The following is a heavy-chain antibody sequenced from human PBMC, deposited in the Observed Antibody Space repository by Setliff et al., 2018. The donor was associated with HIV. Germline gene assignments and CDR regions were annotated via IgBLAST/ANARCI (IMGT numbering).Heavy chain of an antibody. CDR3: ARDGGGGLRDYYYYYMDV. D-gene: IGHD4-17*01. Sequence: GGSLRLSCAASDFTFGTYCMNWVRQAPGKGLEWVSSISSSSSYIYYADSVKGRFTISRDNAKKSLYLQMNSLRTEDTAVYYCARDGGGGLRDYYYYYMDVWGKGATVTVSS. J-gene: IGHJ6*03. CDR1: DFTFGTYC. CDR2: ISSSSSYI. V-gene: IGHV3-21*01.